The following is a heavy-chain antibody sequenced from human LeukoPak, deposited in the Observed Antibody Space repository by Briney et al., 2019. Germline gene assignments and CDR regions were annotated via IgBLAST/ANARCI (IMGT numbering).Heavy chain of an antibody. D-gene: IGHD3-22*01. CDR1: GFTFSSYS. J-gene: IGHJ4*02. Sequence: GGSLRLSCAASGFTFSSYSMNWVRQAPGKGLEWVSSISSSSSYIYYADSAKGRLTISRDNAKNSLYLQMNSLRAEDTAAYYCARETYYYDSSGYYHYYFDYWGQGTLVTVSS. CDR2: ISSSSSYI. CDR3: ARETYYYDSSGYYHYYFDY. V-gene: IGHV3-21*01.